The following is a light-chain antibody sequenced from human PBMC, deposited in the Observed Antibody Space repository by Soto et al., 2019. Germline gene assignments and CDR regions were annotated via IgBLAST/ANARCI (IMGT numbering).Light chain of an antibody. J-gene: IGKJ1*01. CDR1: QSSSW. CDR3: QQYNSYWT. Sequence: DIQMTQSPSTLSASVGDRVTITCRASQSSSWLAWYQQKPGKAPKFLIYKASSLESGVPSRFSGSGSGTEFTLTISSLQPDDFATYYCQQYNSYWTFGQGTKVEIK. CDR2: KAS. V-gene: IGKV1-5*03.